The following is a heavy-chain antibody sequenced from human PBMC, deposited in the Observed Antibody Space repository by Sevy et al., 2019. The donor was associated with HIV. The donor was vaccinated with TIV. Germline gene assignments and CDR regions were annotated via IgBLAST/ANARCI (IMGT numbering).Heavy chain of an antibody. V-gene: IGHV3-49*04. D-gene: IGHD5-12*01. J-gene: IGHJ4*02. CDR3: TRGLATADTPEYYFDY. CDR2: ITRNSYEAYGGTT. Sequence: GGSLRLSCTTSGFTFDDYAMNWVRQPPGKGLEWVAFITRNSYEAYGGTTDYAASVKGRFIISRDDSKSIAYLQMNSLKTEDTAVYYCTRGLATADTPEYYFDYWGQRILVTVSS. CDR1: GFTFDDYA.